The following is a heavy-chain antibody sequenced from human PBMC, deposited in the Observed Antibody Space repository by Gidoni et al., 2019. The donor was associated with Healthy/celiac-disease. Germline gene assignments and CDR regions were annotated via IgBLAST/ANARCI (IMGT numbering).Heavy chain of an antibody. CDR2: ISGSGGST. V-gene: IGHV3-23*01. CDR1: GFTFSSYA. D-gene: IGHD5-12*01. CDR3: AASRDGYNYGFDY. Sequence: EVQLLESGGGLVQPGGSLRRSCAASGFTFSSYAMSWVRQAPGKGLEWVSAISGSGGSTYYADSVKGRFTISRDNSKNTLYLQMNSLRAEDTAVYYCAASRDGYNYGFDYWGQGTLVTVSS. J-gene: IGHJ4*02.